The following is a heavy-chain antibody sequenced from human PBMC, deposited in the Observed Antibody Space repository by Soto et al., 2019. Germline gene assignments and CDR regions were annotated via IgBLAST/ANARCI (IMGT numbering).Heavy chain of an antibody. Sequence: EVQLLESGGDLVRPGESLRLSCAASGFNFNKYAMSWVRQAPGEGLEGVAGIRCCGGTATYADSVKGRFTIARDDSKNTLFLHMNSLRVEDTAEYYCAKADGEQWLLPHLENWGRGTLVTVS. CDR3: AKADGEQWLLPHLEN. CDR1: GFNFNKYA. D-gene: IGHD6-19*01. V-gene: IGHV3-23*01. J-gene: IGHJ4*02. CDR2: IRCCGGTA.